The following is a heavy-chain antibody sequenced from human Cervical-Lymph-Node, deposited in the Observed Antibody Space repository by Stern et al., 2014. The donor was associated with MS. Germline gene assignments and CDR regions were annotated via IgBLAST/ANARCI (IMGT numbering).Heavy chain of an antibody. J-gene: IGHJ3*02. Sequence: EVHLVESGGGLVQPGGSLRLSCAASGFTFRNFRMNWVRQAPGKGLEWVSYVSSTSSTTYFADSVKGRFTVSRDKAKNSLYLQMNSLRAEDTAVYYCARDPGYYDSSVHYYSYAFDIWGHGTMVTVSS. CDR2: VSSTSSTT. V-gene: IGHV3-48*01. CDR3: ARDPGYYDSSVHYYSYAFDI. CDR1: GFTFRNFR. D-gene: IGHD3-22*01.